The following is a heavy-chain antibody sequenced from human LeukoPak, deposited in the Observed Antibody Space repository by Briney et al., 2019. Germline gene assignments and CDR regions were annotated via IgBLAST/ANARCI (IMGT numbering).Heavy chain of an antibody. Sequence: GGSLRLSCAASGFTFSSHWMSWVRQAPGKGVEWVANIKQDGSEKYYVDSVNGRFAISRDNAKNSLYLQMNSLRAEDTAVYYCARVPGYCGGDCYFDYWGQGTLVTVSS. J-gene: IGHJ4*02. CDR3: ARVPGYCGGDCYFDY. CDR1: GFTFSSHW. V-gene: IGHV3-7*01. D-gene: IGHD2-21*02. CDR2: IKQDGSEK.